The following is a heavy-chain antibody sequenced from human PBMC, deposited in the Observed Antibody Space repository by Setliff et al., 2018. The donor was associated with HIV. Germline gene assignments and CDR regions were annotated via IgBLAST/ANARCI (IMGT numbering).Heavy chain of an antibody. J-gene: IGHJ4*02. V-gene: IGHV1-18*01. CDR3: ARDFYPSGSYYDPPAF. Sequence: ASVKVSCKTSGFSFSTYGFAWVRQTPGQGLEYVGWISAYTGNTRIAQKFQDRITMTTDRATNIVYMELRDLTFDDTAVYYCARDFYPSGSYYDPPAFWGQGTVVTVSS. CDR2: ISAYTGNT. CDR1: GFSFSTYG. D-gene: IGHD3-10*01.